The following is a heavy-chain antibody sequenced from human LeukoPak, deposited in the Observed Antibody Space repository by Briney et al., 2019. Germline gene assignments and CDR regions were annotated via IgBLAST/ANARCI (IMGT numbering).Heavy chain of an antibody. V-gene: IGHV3-21*01. J-gene: IGHJ4*02. D-gene: IGHD3-22*01. CDR3: ARALSDYYDSSGLDY. CDR1: GFTFSSYS. CDR2: ISSSSSYI. Sequence: GGSLRLSCAASGFTFSSYSMNWVRQAPGKGLEWVSSISSSSSYIYYADSVKGRFTISRDNAKNSLYLQMNSLRDTAVYYCARALSDYYDSSGLDYWGQGTLVTVSS.